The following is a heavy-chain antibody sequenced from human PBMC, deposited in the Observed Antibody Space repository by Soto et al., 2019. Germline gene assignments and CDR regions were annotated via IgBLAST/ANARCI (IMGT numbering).Heavy chain of an antibody. V-gene: IGHV1-69*13. J-gene: IGHJ4*02. D-gene: IGHD3-3*01. CDR2: IIPIFGTA. Sequence: AVKVSCKASGGTFSSYAISWVRQAPGQGXEWMGGIIPIFGTANYAQKFQGRVTITADESTSTAYMELSSLRSEDTAVYYCARVGGDDFWSGAHKGYFDYWGQGPLVTVSS. CDR3: ARVGGDDFWSGAHKGYFDY. CDR1: GGTFSSYA.